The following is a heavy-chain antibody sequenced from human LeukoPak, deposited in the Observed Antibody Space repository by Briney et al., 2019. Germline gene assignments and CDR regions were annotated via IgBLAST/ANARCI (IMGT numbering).Heavy chain of an antibody. CDR3: ARQYYDFWSGYPRQTYYFDY. CDR1: GYSFSSYS. D-gene: IGHD3-3*01. CDR2: IYPDVSDT. J-gene: IGHJ4*02. Sequence: GESLKISCKGLGYSFSSYSIGWVRQMPGKGLEWMGIIYPDVSDTRYSPSFQGQVTISADKSFSTAYLQWSSLKASDTAMYYCARQYYDFWSGYPRQTYYFDYWGQGTLVTVSP. V-gene: IGHV5-51*01.